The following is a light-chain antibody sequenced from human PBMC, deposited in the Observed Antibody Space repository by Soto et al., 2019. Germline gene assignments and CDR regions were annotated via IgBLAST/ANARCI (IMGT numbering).Light chain of an antibody. CDR3: QKYSSVPV. V-gene: IGKV1-27*01. CDR1: QGIRNF. CDR2: AAS. J-gene: IGKJ3*01. Sequence: DIQMTQSPTSLSASVGDRVTITCRASQGIRNFVAWYQQKPGKAPKLLIYAASTLQSGVPPLFSGSGSGTDFTLTINSLQPEDVATYSCQKYSSVPVFGPGTKVEIK.